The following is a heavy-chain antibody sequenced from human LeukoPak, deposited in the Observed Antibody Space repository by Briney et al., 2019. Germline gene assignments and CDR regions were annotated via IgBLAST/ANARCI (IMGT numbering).Heavy chain of an antibody. CDR3: AKSFYYDSSGFIANGVFDV. V-gene: IGHV3-9*01. Sequence: GGSLRLSCAASGFNFEDYVMHWVRQVPGKGLEWVAGISGNNGSIGYADSVKGRFTISRNNARDFLDLQMNSLRAEDTALYYCAKSFYYDSSGFIANGVFDVWGQGTMVTVSS. D-gene: IGHD3-22*01. J-gene: IGHJ3*01. CDR1: GFNFEDYV. CDR2: ISGNNGSI.